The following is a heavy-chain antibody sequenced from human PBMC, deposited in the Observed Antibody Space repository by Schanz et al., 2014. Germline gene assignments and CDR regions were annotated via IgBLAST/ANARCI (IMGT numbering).Heavy chain of an antibody. CDR2: IYSSRTT. CDR1: GGSIATHY. V-gene: IGHV4-59*08. CDR3: ARHVYRDYSGGSGTYYHAFAF. Sequence: QVQLQESGPGLVKPSETLSLTCTVSGGSIATHYWSWIRQPPGKGLEWIGYIYSSRTTNYNPSLKCRVTRSVEPPKTHSSLTLPSVPAADTAVYYCARHVYRDYSGGSGTYYHAFAFWSQGTLVTVSS. D-gene: IGHD3-10*01. J-gene: IGHJ3*01.